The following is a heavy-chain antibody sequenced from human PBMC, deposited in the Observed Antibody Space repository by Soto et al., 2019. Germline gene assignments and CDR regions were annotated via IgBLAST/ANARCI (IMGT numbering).Heavy chain of an antibody. D-gene: IGHD3-22*01. Sequence: ASVKVSCKASGFTFTSSAVQWVRQARRQRLEWIGWIVVGSGNTNYAQKFQERVTITRDMSTSTAYMELSSLRSEDTAVYYCAAGRHYYDSSGYWAPVDYWGQGTLVTVSS. CDR1: GFTFTSSA. CDR3: AAGRHYYDSSGYWAPVDY. CDR2: IVVGSGNT. V-gene: IGHV1-58*01. J-gene: IGHJ4*02.